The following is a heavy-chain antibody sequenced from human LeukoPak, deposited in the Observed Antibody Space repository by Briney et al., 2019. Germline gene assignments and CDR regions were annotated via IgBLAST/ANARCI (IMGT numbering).Heavy chain of an antibody. CDR1: GGSIRSYY. CDR2: IYCTGTT. V-gene: IGHV4-59*06. Sequence: SETLSLTCTVFGGSIRSYYWSWIRQHPGEGLEWIGYIYCTGTTYFNPSLKNRLTISVDTSKNQFSLKLSTVTAADTAVYYCARSGAAWKPPTYFQDWGQGTLVTVSS. J-gene: IGHJ1*01. CDR3: ARSGAAWKPPTYFQD. D-gene: IGHD1-1*01.